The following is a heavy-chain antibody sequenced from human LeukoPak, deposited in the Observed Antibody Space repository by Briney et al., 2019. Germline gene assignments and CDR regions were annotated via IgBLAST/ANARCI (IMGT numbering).Heavy chain of an antibody. J-gene: IGHJ4*02. V-gene: IGHV3-23*01. Sequence: GGSLRLSCAASGFTFSSYARSWVRQAPGKGLEWVSAISGSGGSTYYADSVKGRFTISRDNAKNTLYLQMNSLRAEDTAVYYCAKDRYYGEIFDYWGQGTLVTVSS. CDR2: ISGSGGST. CDR1: GFTFSSYA. D-gene: IGHD4-17*01. CDR3: AKDRYYGEIFDY.